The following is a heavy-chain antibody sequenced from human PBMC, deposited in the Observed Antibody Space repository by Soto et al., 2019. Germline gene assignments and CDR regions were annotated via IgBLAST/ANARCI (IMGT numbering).Heavy chain of an antibody. CDR3: ARGAVRAGGYYYYGMDV. V-gene: IGHV4-30-2*01. CDR1: GGSISSGGYS. D-gene: IGHD6-19*01. J-gene: IGHJ6*02. Sequence: QLQLQESGSGLVTPSQTLSLTCAVSGGSISSGGYSWSWIRQPPGKGLEWIGYIYHSGSTYYNPSLKSRVTISVDRSKNQFSLKLSSVTAADTAVYYCARGAVRAGGYYYYGMDVWGQGTTVTVSS. CDR2: IYHSGST.